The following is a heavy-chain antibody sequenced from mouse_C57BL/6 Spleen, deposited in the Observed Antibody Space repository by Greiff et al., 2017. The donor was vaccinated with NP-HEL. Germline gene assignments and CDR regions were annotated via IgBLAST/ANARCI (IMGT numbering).Heavy chain of an antibody. Sequence: EVKLVESGEGLVKPGGSLKLSCAASGFTFSSYAMSWVRQTPEKRLEWVAYISSGGDYTYYADTVKGRSTFSRDNARNTLYLQMSSLKSEDTAMYYCTRDRRWTMDYWGQGTSVTVSS. CDR3: TRDRRWTMDY. CDR1: GFTFSSYA. V-gene: IGHV5-9-1*02. CDR2: ISSGGDYT. J-gene: IGHJ4*01.